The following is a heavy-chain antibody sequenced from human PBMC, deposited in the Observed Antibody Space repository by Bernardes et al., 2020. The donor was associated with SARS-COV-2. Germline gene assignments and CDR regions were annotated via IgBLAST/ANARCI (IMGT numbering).Heavy chain of an antibody. J-gene: IGHJ5*02. V-gene: IGHV1-24*01. Sequence: ASVKVSCKVSGYTLTALSMHWVRQAPGKGLEWMGGFDPEDGETIYAQKFQGRVTMTEDTSTDTAYMELSSLRSEDTAVYYCATGGITGTTWFDPWGQGTLVTGSS. D-gene: IGHD1-7*01. CDR2: FDPEDGET. CDR1: GYTLTALS. CDR3: ATGGITGTTWFDP.